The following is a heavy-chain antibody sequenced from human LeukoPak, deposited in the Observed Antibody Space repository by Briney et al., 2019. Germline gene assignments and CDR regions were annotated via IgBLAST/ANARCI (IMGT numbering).Heavy chain of an antibody. CDR3: ARVAEGRAFDI. J-gene: IGHJ3*02. V-gene: IGHV3-7*01. Sequence: WVANIMQDGSDTYYVDSVKGRFTISRDNAKNSLYLRMNSLRVEDTAMYYCARVAEGRAFDIWGQGTMVTVSS. CDR2: IMQDGSDT.